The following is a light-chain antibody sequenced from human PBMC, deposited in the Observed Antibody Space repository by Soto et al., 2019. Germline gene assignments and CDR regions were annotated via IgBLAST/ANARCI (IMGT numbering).Light chain of an antibody. V-gene: IGLV2-8*01. CDR2: EVV. J-gene: IGLJ1*01. CDR3: KSYAGSNPYV. Sequence: QAVVTQPPSASGSPGQSGTISCTGTKHDIGVYDVVSWYQHHPGKAPRLIIYEVVQRPSGVPDRFSGSKSGNTASLTVSGLQAADEADYFCKSYAGSNPYVFGSGTKLTVL. CDR1: KHDIGVYDV.